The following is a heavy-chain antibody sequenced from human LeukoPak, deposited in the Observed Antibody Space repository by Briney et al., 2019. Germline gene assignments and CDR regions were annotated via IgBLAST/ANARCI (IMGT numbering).Heavy chain of an antibody. CDR2: IKPDGSLI. J-gene: IGHJ4*02. CDR1: GFTFSSYW. V-gene: IGHV3-7*01. D-gene: IGHD1-26*01. Sequence: GGSLRLSCAASGFTFSSYWMTWVRQGPGKGLEWVANIKPDGSLIYYVDSAKGRLTISRDNAKNSLYLQMNSLRAEDTAVYYCAKWELYSGFYYIDYWGQGTLATVSS. CDR3: AKWELYSGFYYIDY.